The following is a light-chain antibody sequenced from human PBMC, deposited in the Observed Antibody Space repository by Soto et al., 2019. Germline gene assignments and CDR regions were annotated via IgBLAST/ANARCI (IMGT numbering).Light chain of an antibody. CDR3: QQYNSYSPYT. Sequence: DIQMTQSPSTLSASVGDRVTITCRASQSISSWLAWYQQKPGKARKLLIYDASSLESGVPSRFSGSGSGTEFTLTISSLQPDDFATYYCQQYNSYSPYTFGQGTKLEIK. CDR2: DAS. CDR1: QSISSW. J-gene: IGKJ2*01. V-gene: IGKV1-5*01.